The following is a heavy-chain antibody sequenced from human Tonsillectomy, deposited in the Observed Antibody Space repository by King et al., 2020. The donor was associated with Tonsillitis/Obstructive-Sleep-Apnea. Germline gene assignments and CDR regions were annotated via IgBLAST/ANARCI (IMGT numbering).Heavy chain of an antibody. Sequence: VQLVESGGGLVKPGGSLRLSCAASGFTFSNAWMNWVRQAPGKGLEWVGRIKSKTDGGTTDYAAPVKGRFTISRDDSKNTLYLQMNSLKTEDTAVYYCTTRIQLWLNPRDDWGQGTLVTVSS. CDR2: IKSKTDGGTT. CDR3: TTRIQLWLNPRDD. J-gene: IGHJ4*02. CDR1: GFTFSNAW. V-gene: IGHV3-15*07. D-gene: IGHD5-18*01.